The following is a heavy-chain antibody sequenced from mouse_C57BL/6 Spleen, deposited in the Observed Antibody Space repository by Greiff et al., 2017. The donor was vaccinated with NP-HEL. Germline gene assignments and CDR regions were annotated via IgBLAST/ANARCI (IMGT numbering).Heavy chain of an antibody. D-gene: IGHD2-4*01. CDR2: IDPSDSET. J-gene: IGHJ2*01. V-gene: IGHV1-52*01. CDR1: GYTFTSYW. Sequence: QVQLQQPGAELVRPGSSVKLSCKASGYTFTSYWMHWVKQRPIQGLEWIGNIDPSDSETHYNQKFKDKATLSVDKSSSTAYMQLSSLTSGDSAVYYCARAPYYDYLDYWGQGTTLTVSS. CDR3: ARAPYYDYLDY.